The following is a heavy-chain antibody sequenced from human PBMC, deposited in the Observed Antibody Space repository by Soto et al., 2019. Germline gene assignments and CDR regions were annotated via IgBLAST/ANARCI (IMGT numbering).Heavy chain of an antibody. J-gene: IGHJ5*02. D-gene: IGHD6-6*01. CDR2: IIPIFGTA. CDR1: GGTFSSYA. CDR3: ARDPVAARRSGDWFDT. Sequence: QVQLVQSGAEVKKPGSSVKVSCKASGGTFSSYAISWVRQAPGQGLEWMGGIIPIFGTANYAQKFQGRVTITADESTSTAYMALSSLRSEDTAVYYCARDPVAARRSGDWFDTGGQGTLVTVSS. V-gene: IGHV1-69*01.